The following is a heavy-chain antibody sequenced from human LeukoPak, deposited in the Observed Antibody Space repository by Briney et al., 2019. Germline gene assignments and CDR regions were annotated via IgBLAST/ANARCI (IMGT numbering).Heavy chain of an antibody. Sequence: GGSLRLSCAASGFTVSTDHMSWVRQAPGKGLEWVAVSYSGGSRSYAESVKGRFTISRDNSQNTLYLQMYSLRAEDTAVYYCARVWELSFDYWGQGTLVTVSS. V-gene: IGHV3-53*01. CDR1: GFTVSTDH. CDR2: SYSGGSR. J-gene: IGHJ4*02. D-gene: IGHD1-26*01. CDR3: ARVWELSFDY.